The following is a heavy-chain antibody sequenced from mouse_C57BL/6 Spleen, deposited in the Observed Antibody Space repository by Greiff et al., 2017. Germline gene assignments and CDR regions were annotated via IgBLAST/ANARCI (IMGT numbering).Heavy chain of an antibody. CDR3: ARRGYYYGSSWCFDY. CDR1: GYTFTSYW. D-gene: IGHD1-1*01. Sequence: VQLQQPGAELVRPGSSVKLSCKASGYTFTSYWMHWVKQRPIQGLEWIGNIDPSDSETHYNQKFKDKATLTVDKSSSTAYMQLSSLTSEDSAVYYCARRGYYYGSSWCFDYWGQGTTLTVSS. CDR2: IDPSDSET. V-gene: IGHV1-52*01. J-gene: IGHJ2*01.